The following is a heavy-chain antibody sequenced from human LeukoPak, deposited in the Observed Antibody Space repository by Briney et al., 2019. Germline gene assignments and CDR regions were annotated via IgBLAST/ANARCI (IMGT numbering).Heavy chain of an antibody. CDR1: GYTFTSYG. Sequence: ASVKVSCKASGYTFTSYGISWVRQAPGQGLEWMGWISAYNGNTNYAQKLQGRVTMTTDTSTSTAYMELRSLRSDDTAVYYCARYSSGWYRKWSYYYMDVWGKGTTVTVSS. D-gene: IGHD6-19*01. V-gene: IGHV1-18*01. J-gene: IGHJ6*03. CDR2: ISAYNGNT. CDR3: ARYSSGWYRKWSYYYMDV.